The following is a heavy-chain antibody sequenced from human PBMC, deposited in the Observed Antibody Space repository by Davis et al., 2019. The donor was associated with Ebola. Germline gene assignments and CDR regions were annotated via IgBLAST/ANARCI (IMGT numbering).Heavy chain of an antibody. CDR3: AKLYAMAAIRTFFDY. V-gene: IGHV3-23*01. CDR1: GFTFSNYG. J-gene: IGHJ4*02. Sequence: GGSLRLSCAASGFTFSNYGMSWVRQAPGKGLEWVASISARGGSTYYADSVKGRFTISRDNPKNTLYLQMNSLRVDDTAVYFCAKLYAMAAIRTFFDYWGQGTLVTVSS. CDR2: ISARGGST. D-gene: IGHD2-21*01.